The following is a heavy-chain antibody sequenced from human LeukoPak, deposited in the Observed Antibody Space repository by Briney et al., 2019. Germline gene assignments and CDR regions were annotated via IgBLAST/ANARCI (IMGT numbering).Heavy chain of an antibody. CDR1: GYTFTSYY. V-gene: IGHV1-46*01. Sequence: ASVKVSCKASGYTFTSYYMHWVRQAPGQGLEWMGIINPSGGSTSYAQKFQGRVTMTRDTSTSTVYMELSSLRAEDTAVYYCAKDRQQLVPTESSVFDYWGQGTLVTVSS. CDR3: AKDRQQLVPTESSVFDY. J-gene: IGHJ4*02. CDR2: INPSGGST. D-gene: IGHD6-13*01.